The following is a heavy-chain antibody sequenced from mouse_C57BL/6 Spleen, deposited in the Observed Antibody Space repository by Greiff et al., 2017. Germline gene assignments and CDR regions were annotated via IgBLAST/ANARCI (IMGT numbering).Heavy chain of an antibody. CDR1: GYTFTDYE. J-gene: IGHJ2*01. Sequence: VQLQQSGAELVRPGASVTLSCKASGYTFTDYEMHWVKQTPVHGLEWIGAIDPETGGTAYNQKFKGKAILTADKSSSTAYIELRSLTTEGSVVYYCTRYPILPHIDSWGQGTTLTGSS. V-gene: IGHV1-15*01. CDR3: TRYPILPHIDS. D-gene: IGHD2-1*01. CDR2: IDPETGGT.